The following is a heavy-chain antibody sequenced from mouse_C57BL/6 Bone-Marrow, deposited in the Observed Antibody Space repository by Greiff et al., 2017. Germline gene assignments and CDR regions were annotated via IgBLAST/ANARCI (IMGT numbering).Heavy chain of an antibody. V-gene: IGHV1-81*01. J-gene: IGHJ1*03. CDR1: GYTFTSYG. CDR3: ARSGYYGSSYDWYFDV. Sequence: VQLQQSGAELARPGASVKQSCKASGYTFTSYGISWVKQRTGQGLEWIGEIYPRSGNTYYNEKFKGKATLTADKSSSTAYMELRSLTSEDSAVYFCARSGYYGSSYDWYFDVWCTGTTVTVSS. D-gene: IGHD1-1*01. CDR2: IYPRSGNT.